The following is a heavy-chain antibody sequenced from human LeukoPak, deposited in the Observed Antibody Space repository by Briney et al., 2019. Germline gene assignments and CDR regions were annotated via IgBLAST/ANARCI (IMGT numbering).Heavy chain of an antibody. CDR3: AKDSSAYYYLSNYFDY. CDR1: GFTLSSYA. CDR2: ISGSGGST. D-gene: IGHD3-22*01. V-gene: IGHV3-23*01. Sequence: AGESMTLSWAASGFTLSSYAMSWVRQAPGKGLEWVAAISGSGGSTYYADSVKGRFTISRDNSKNTLYLQMNSLRAEDTAVYYCAKDSSAYYYLSNYFDYWGQGTLVTVSS. J-gene: IGHJ4*02.